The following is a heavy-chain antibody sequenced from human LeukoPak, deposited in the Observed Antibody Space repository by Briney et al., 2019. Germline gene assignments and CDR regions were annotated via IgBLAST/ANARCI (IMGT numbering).Heavy chain of an antibody. CDR3: AREFLYCGGDCYYDY. J-gene: IGHJ4*02. V-gene: IGHV3-74*01. Sequence: GGSLRLSCAASGFTFSSYWMHWVRQAPGKGLVWVSRINSDGSSTSYADSVKGRFTISRDNAKNTLYLQMNSLRAEDTAVYYCAREFLYCGGDCYYDYWGQGTLATVSS. CDR2: INSDGSST. CDR1: GFTFSSYW. D-gene: IGHD2-21*02.